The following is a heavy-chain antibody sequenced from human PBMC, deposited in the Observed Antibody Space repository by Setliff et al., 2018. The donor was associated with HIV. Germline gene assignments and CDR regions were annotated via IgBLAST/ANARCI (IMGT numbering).Heavy chain of an antibody. D-gene: IGHD6-13*01. CDR1: GGSISSGIYY. CDR2: IYTSGST. Sequence: TLSLTCTVSGGSISSGIYYWSWIRQPAGKGLEWIGRIYTSGSTKYNPSLESRVTISVDTSKNQFSLSLSSVTAADTAVYYCARPPDINSWPFDYWARGTLVTVSS. CDR3: ARPPDINSWPFDY. J-gene: IGHJ4*02. V-gene: IGHV4-61*02.